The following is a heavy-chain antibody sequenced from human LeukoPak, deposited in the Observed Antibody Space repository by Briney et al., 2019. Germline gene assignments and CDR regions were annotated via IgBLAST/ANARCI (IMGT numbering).Heavy chain of an antibody. CDR2: INTNTGNL. J-gene: IGHJ6*02. D-gene: IGHD3-22*01. CDR1: GYTFTSYA. V-gene: IGHV7-4-1*02. Sequence: ASVKVSCKASGYTFTSYAMNWVRQAPRQGLEWMGWINTNTGNLTYAQGFTGRFVFSLDTSVSTAYLQISSLKAEDTAVYYCARERITMIVVVPYGMDVWGQGTTVTVSS. CDR3: ARERITMIVVVPYGMDV.